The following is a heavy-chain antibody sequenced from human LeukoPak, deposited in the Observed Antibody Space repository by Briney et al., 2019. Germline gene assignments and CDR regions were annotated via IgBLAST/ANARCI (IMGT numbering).Heavy chain of an antibody. D-gene: IGHD2/OR15-2a*01. CDR2: IKEDGSEK. J-gene: IGHJ4*02. CDR1: GFSFSGYW. Sequence: GGSLRLSCAASGFSFSGYWMTWVRQAPGKGLEWVANIKEDGSEKYYADFVKGQFTISRENAKNSLDLQMNSLRAEDTAVYYCARRGSTDYWGQGTLVTVSS. CDR3: ARRGSTDY. V-gene: IGHV3-7*03.